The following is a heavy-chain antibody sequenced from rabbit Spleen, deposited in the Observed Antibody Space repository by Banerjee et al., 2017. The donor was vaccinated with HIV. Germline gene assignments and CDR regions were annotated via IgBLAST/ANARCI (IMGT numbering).Heavy chain of an antibody. CDR1: GVSFSGSSY. CDR3: ARGYDGYVGLGYHRPFNL. Sequence: QEQLVESGGGLVKPGAFMTLTCIASGVSFSGSSYMCWVRQAPGKGLEWIGCVYAGSSGSTYYASWAKGRFTISKTSSTTVTLQMSSLTAADTATYFCARGYDGYVGLGYHRPFNLWGPGTLVTVS. CDR2: VYAGSSGST. J-gene: IGHJ4*01. D-gene: IGHD6-1*01. V-gene: IGHV1S45*01.